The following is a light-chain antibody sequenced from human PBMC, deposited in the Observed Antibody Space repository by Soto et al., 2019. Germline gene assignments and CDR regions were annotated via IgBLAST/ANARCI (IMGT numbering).Light chain of an antibody. J-gene: IGLJ2*01. CDR2: GNS. Sequence: QSVLTQPPSVSGAPGQGVTISCTGGSSNIGANYDVHWYQQLPGTAPKVLIYGNSNRPSGVPDRFSGSKSGTSASLAITGLQAEDEADYYCQSYDSSLSGYVVFGGGTKLTVL. CDR1: SSNIGANYD. CDR3: QSYDSSLSGYVV. V-gene: IGLV1-40*01.